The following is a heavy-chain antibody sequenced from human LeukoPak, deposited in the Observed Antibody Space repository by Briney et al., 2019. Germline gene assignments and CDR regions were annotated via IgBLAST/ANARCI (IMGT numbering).Heavy chain of an antibody. Sequence: GGSLRLSCTASGFTFSSYWMSWVRQAPGKGLEWVANIKQGGSEKYYVDSVKGRFTISRDTAKNSLYLQMNSLRAEDTAVYYCARANISWYGPFDYWGQGTLVTVSS. CDR2: IKQGGSEK. V-gene: IGHV3-7*04. CDR3: ARANISWYGPFDY. J-gene: IGHJ4*02. D-gene: IGHD6-13*01. CDR1: GFTFSSYW.